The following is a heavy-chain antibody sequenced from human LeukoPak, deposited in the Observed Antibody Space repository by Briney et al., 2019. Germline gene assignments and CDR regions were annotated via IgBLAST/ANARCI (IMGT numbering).Heavy chain of an antibody. D-gene: IGHD6-13*01. CDR2: IYYSGST. CDR1: GGSISSHY. J-gene: IGHJ4*02. CDR3: ARVGGGHQLVASPLYYFDY. Sequence: ASETLSLTCTVSGGSISSHYWSWVRQPPGKGLEWIGYIYYSGSTKYNPSLKSRVTISVDTSKNQFSLKLSSVTTADTAVYYCARVGGGHQLVASPLYYFDYWGQGTLVTVSS. V-gene: IGHV4-59*11.